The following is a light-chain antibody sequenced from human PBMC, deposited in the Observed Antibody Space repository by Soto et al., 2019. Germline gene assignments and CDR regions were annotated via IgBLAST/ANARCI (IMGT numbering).Light chain of an antibody. V-gene: IGKV3-15*01. CDR1: QCNSSN. CDR3: QQYNNWPRT. Sequence: EIVMTQSPATLSVSPGERATLSCRASQCNSSNLAWYQQKPGQVPRLLIYGASTRATGIPARFSGSGSGTEFTLTISSLQSEDFAVYYCQQYNNWPRTFGQGTKVEIK. CDR2: GAS. J-gene: IGKJ1*01.